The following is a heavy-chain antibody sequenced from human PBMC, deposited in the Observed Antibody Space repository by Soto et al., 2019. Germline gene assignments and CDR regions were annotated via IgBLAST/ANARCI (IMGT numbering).Heavy chain of an antibody. CDR1: GFTFRTYS. J-gene: IGHJ2*01. Sequence: EVQLVESGGGLVQPGGSLRLSCAASGFTFRTYSMNWVRQAPGKGLEWLSSVSSGSSTIYYADSVKGQFTISRDHAKNPLYLQMNTLKDEDSAVYYCARDQGYFDLWGRGTLVTVSS. V-gene: IGHV3-48*02. CDR2: VSSGSSTI. CDR3: ARDQGYFDL.